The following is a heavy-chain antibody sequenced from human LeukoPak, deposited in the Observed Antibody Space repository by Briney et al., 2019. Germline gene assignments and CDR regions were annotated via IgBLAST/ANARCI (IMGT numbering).Heavy chain of an antibody. J-gene: IGHJ4*02. CDR2: IHPNSGGT. V-gene: IGHV1-2*02. CDR3: TREDY. Sequence: ASVKVSCKASGYTFSDYYLLWMRQAPGQGLEWMGWIHPNSGGTTYAQKFQGRVTLTRDTSISTAYMDLSELTSDDTAVYYCTREDYWGQGTLVTVSS. CDR1: GYTFSDYY.